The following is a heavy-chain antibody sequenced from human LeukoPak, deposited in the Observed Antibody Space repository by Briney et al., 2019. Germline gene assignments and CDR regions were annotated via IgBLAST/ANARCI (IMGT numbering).Heavy chain of an antibody. J-gene: IGHJ4*02. CDR1: GCPFSSYA. Sequence: GGSLRLSCAASGCPFSSYAIHWVRQAPGKGLEWVGVISYDGSNKNYADSVKGRFTVSRDNSKDALYLQMNSLRPVDTAVYYCARVGGALLWFGELWDWGQGTMVTVSS. D-gene: IGHD3-10*01. V-gene: IGHV3-30-3*01. CDR3: ARVGGALLWFGELWD. CDR2: ISYDGSNK.